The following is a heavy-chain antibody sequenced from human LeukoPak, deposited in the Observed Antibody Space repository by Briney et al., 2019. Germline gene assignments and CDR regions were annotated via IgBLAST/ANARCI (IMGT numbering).Heavy chain of an antibody. J-gene: IGHJ4*02. D-gene: IGHD4-23*01. CDR1: GYTFTHHY. CDR3: ARPRGNSVWDLEY. CDR2: INPNSGGT. V-gene: IGHV1-2*02. Sequence: GASVKVSCKASGYTFTHHYMHWVRQAPGQGLEWMGWINPNSGGTNYAQKFHDRVTMTRDTSTSTVYMELTNLRSDDTAVYYCARPRGNSVWDLEYWGQGSLVTVSS.